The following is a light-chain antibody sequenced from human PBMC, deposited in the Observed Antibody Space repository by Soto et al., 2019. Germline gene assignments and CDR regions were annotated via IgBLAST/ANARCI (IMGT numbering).Light chain of an antibody. Sequence: DIQMTQSPSTLSASVGDRVTITCRASQSVRSWLAWYQQKPGRAPKFLIYDASSLESGVPSRFSGSGSGTEFTLTISSLQPEDIATYFCQQYDSLPRTFGQGTKVEIK. J-gene: IGKJ1*01. V-gene: IGKV1-5*01. CDR3: QQYDSLPRT. CDR2: DAS. CDR1: QSVRSW.